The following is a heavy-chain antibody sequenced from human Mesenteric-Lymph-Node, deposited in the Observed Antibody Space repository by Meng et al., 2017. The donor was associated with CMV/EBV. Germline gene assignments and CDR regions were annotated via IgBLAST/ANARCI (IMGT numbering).Heavy chain of an antibody. CDR3: ARHQRWLKSEGGFNY. Sequence: VQLQGWGAGLLRPSGTWSPPCAFYGGSFSGYDWSWIRQPPGKGLEWIGEINHSGSTNYNPSLKSRVTISVDTSKNQFSLKLSSVTAADTAVYYCARHQRWLKSEGGFNYWGQGTLVTVSS. CDR1: GGSFSGYD. CDR2: INHSGST. J-gene: IGHJ4*02. V-gene: IGHV4-34*01. D-gene: IGHD4-23*01.